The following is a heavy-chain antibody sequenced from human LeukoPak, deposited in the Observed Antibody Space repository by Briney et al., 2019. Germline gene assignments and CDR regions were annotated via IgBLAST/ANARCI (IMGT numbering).Heavy chain of an antibody. CDR1: GGSFSGYY. CDR2: INRSGST. D-gene: IGHD3-10*01. J-gene: IGHJ6*02. V-gene: IGHV4-34*01. Sequence: SETLSLTCAVYGGSFSGYYWSWISQPPGKGLEWIGEINRSGSTNYNPSLKSRVTISVDTSKNQFSLKLSSVTAADTAVYYCARFKWSSPYYGSGTGYYYGMDVWGQGTTVTVSS. CDR3: ARFKWSSPYYGSGTGYYYGMDV.